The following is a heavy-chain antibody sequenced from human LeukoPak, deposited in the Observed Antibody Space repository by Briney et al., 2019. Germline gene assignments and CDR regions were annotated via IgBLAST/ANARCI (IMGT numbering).Heavy chain of an antibody. J-gene: IGHJ4*02. D-gene: IGHD3-10*01. Sequence: GASVKVSCKASGHTFTNDEIHWVRQAPGQGLQWMGWINPKTAGTHYAQEFQGRVTMTRDTSSNTAYMELNRLRSDDTAMYYCARAVMVRGARPDYWGQGTLVSVSS. CDR2: INPKTAGT. CDR3: ARAVMVRGARPDY. V-gene: IGHV1-2*02. CDR1: GHTFTNDE.